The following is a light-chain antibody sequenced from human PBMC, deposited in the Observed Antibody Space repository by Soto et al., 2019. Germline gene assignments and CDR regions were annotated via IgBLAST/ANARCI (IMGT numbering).Light chain of an antibody. CDR1: QSVSNSY. CDR3: QQYGTSPYT. J-gene: IGKJ2*01. CDR2: GAS. V-gene: IGKV3-20*01. Sequence: EIVLTQSPGTLSLSPGERVTLSCRASQSVSNSYLAWHQQKPGQAPRLLIYGASSRATGIPDRFSGSGSGTVFTLTISRLEPEDSAVYYCQQYGTSPYTFGQGTKLEI.